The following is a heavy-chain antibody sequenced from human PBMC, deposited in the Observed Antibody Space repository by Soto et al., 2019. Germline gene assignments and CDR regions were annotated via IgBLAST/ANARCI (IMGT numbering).Heavy chain of an antibody. J-gene: IGHJ6*02. CDR2: INAGNGNT. D-gene: IGHD3-3*02. CDR1: GYTFTSYA. V-gene: IGHV1-3*01. CDR3: ARDSHFWSGSLYYYGMDV. Sequence: QVPLVQSGAEVKKPGASVKVSCKASGYTFTSYAMHWVRQAPGQRLEWMGWINAGNGNTKYSQKFQGRVTITRDTSASTAYMELSSLRSEDTAVYYCARDSHFWSGSLYYYGMDVWGQGTTVTVSS.